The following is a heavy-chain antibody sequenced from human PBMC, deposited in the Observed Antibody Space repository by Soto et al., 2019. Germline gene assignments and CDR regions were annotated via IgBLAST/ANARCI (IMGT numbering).Heavy chain of an antibody. CDR3: AIDYYDSKGYYYWFDH. CDR1: GGSLSSGGYY. J-gene: IGHJ5*02. V-gene: IGHV4-31*03. CDR2: IYYSEST. Sequence: SETLSLTCTVSGGSLSSGGYYWGWLRPPPGKGLEWIGYIYYSESTYYNPSHKNRVTISVDTSKNQFSLKLCSVTAADTAVYYCAIDYYDSKGYYYWFDHWGQGTLVTVSS. D-gene: IGHD3-22*01.